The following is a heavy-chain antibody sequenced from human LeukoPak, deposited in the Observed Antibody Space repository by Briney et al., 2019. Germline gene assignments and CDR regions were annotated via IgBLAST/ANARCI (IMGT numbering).Heavy chain of an antibody. J-gene: IGHJ6*02. D-gene: IGHD3-9*01. CDR2: IRYDGSNK. CDR3: ARVDYDTRANYYYGVDV. V-gene: IGHV3-30*02. Sequence: PGGSLRLSCAASGFTFSSYGMHWVRQAPGKGLEWVAFIRYDGSNKYYADSVKGRFTISRDNSKNTLFLQMNSLRAEDTAVYYCARVDYDTRANYYYGVDVWGQGTTVAVSS. CDR1: GFTFSSYG.